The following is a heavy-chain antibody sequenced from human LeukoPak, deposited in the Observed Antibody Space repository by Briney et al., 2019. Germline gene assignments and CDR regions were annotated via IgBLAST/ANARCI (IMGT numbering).Heavy chain of an antibody. CDR1: GFTVTSNY. CDR3: VSHSDPLTGYSFDY. V-gene: IGHV3-53*01. D-gene: IGHD3-9*01. CDR2: IYDNGDT. J-gene: IGHJ4*02. Sequence: GGSLRLSCAASGFTVTSNYMTWVRQAPGKGLEWVSIIYDNGDTYYADSVKGRFTVTRDSSKNTASLEMNSLRVDDTAVYYCVSHSDPLTGYSFDYWGQGTLVTVSS.